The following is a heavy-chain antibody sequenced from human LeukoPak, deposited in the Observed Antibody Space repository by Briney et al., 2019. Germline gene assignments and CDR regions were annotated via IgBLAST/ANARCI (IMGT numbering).Heavy chain of an antibody. CDR2: ISGSSSYI. CDR1: AFTFSRYS. Sequence: PGGSLRLSCAASAFTFSRYSMNWVRQAPGKGLEWVSSISGSSSYIYYADSVKGRFTISRDNAKNSLYLQMNSLRAEDTAVYYCARDDMIVVVQFDYWGQGTLVTVSS. V-gene: IGHV3-21*01. CDR3: ARDDMIVVVQFDY. J-gene: IGHJ4*02. D-gene: IGHD3-22*01.